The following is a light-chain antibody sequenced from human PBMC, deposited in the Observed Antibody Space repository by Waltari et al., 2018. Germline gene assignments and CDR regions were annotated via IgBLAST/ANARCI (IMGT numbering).Light chain of an antibody. Sequence: DIVMTQSPDSLAVSLGERATTNCKSRQSLLYNSNDKNYLAWYQQKPGQPPKLLIYWASTRQSGVPDRFSGSGSATDFTLTISSLQAEDVAVYYCQQYYSRRTFGQGTKVEIK. V-gene: IGKV4-1*01. CDR3: QQYYSRRT. CDR1: QSLLYNSNDKNY. J-gene: IGKJ1*01. CDR2: WAS.